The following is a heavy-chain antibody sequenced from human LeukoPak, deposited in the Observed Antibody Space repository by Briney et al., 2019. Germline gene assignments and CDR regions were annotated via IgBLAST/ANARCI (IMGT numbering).Heavy chain of an antibody. CDR2: ISSSSSTI. D-gene: IGHD2-8*01. V-gene: IGHV3-48*01. CDR1: GFTFSSYS. CDR3: AREAYCTNGVCYFDY. J-gene: IGHJ4*02. Sequence: PGGSLRLSCAASGFTFSSYSMNWVRQAPGKGLEWVSYISSSSSTIYYADSVKGRFTISRDNAKSSLYLQMNSLRAEDTAVYYCAREAYCTNGVCYFDYWGQGTLFTVSS.